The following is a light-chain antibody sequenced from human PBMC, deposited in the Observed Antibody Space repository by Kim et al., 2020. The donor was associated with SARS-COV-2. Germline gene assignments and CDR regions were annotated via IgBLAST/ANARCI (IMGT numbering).Light chain of an antibody. CDR2: AAT. V-gene: IGKV1-12*01. CDR3: QQTNSFPIT. CDR1: HDIINL. Sequence: SSVGDSLTITCRARHDIINLLAWYQQKPGRAPNLLIYAATTLQSGVPSRFSGSVSGADFTLTISSLQPEDFATYYCQQTNSFPITFGQGTRLEIK. J-gene: IGKJ5*01.